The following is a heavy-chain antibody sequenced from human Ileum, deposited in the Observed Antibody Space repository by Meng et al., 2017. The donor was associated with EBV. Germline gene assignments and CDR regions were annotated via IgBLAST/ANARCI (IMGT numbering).Heavy chain of an antibody. CDR2: IIPIATDP. Sequence: LVASGAGLIMTGGSLRLSCPASGIALSEFYMNWVRQAPGQGVVCVTRIIPIATDPSNATFFMGIFAVSRDNSKNSLFLQMNSLRVNDTGIYYCVRDMLERGQGALVTVSS. CDR3: VRDMLE. V-gene: IGHV3-74*01. D-gene: IGHD5-24*01. J-gene: IGHJ4*02. CDR1: GIALSEFY.